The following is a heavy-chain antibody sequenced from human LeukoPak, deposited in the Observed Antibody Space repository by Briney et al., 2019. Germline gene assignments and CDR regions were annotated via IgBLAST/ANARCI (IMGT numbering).Heavy chain of an antibody. CDR1: GYTFGNYG. CDR2: ISGFNGNT. CDR3: ARLFGELLLPSDHFYYMDV. V-gene: IGHV1-18*01. Sequence: ASVKVSCKAAGYTFGNYGIKWVRQAPGQGLEWVGWISGFNGNTNYAQNFHDRVTMTTDTSTTTAYMELRNLRSDDTAVYYCARLFGELLLPSDHFYYMDVWGKGTAVTVSS. J-gene: IGHJ6*03. D-gene: IGHD3-10*02.